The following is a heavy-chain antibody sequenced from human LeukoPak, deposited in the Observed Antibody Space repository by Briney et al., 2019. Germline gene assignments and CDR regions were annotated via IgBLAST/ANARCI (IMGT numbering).Heavy chain of an antibody. CDR2: IYHSGST. CDR1: GGSISTYY. CDR3: ARLTYYYDSSGYYDAFDI. D-gene: IGHD3-22*01. J-gene: IGHJ3*02. V-gene: IGHV4-59*01. Sequence: SETLSLTCTVSGGSISTYYWNWIRQPPGKGLEWIGYIYHSGSTNYNPSLQSRVTISVDTSKNQFSLNLNSVTAADTAVYYCARLTYYYDSSGYYDAFDIWGQGTMVTVSS.